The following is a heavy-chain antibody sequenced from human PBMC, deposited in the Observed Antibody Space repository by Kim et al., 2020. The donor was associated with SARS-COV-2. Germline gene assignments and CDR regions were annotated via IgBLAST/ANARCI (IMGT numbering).Heavy chain of an antibody. CDR3: AKDPSATTRSFDC. D-gene: IGHD1-1*01. Sequence: GGSLRLSCAASEFTFSSYAMSWVRQAPGKGLEWVSAISGSGGCTFYADSVRGRFTVSRDNSKNTLYLQMNSLRAEDTAVYYCAKDPSATTRSFDCWGQGTQVTVSS. J-gene: IGHJ4*02. CDR2: ISGSGGCT. CDR1: EFTFSSYA. V-gene: IGHV3-23*01.